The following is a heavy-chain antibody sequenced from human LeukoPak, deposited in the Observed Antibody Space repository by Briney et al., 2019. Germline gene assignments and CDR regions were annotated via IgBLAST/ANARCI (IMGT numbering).Heavy chain of an antibody. CDR2: IYYSGRT. Sequence: ASETLSLTCTVSGGSISSYYWSWIRQPPGKGVEWSGYIYYSGRTNYNPSLKSRVTISVDTSKNQFSLKLSSVTAADTAVYYCAREGGSGSYYKSQEPDYYYYGMDVWGQGTTVTVSS. CDR1: GGSISSYY. J-gene: IGHJ6*02. V-gene: IGHV4-59*01. CDR3: AREGGSGSYYKSQEPDYYYYGMDV. D-gene: IGHD3-10*01.